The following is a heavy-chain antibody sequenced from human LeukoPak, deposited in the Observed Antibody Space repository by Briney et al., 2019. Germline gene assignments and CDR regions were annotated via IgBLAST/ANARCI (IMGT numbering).Heavy chain of an antibody. CDR1: GFTFSSYS. Sequence: PGGSLRLSCAASGFTFSSYSMNWVRQAPGKGLEWVSSISSSSSYIYYADSVKGRFTISRDNAKNSLYLQMNSLRAEDTAVYYCARDGSGSYYGRYFDYWGQGALVTVSS. CDR2: ISSSSSYI. V-gene: IGHV3-21*01. CDR3: ARDGSGSYYGRYFDY. D-gene: IGHD1-26*01. J-gene: IGHJ4*02.